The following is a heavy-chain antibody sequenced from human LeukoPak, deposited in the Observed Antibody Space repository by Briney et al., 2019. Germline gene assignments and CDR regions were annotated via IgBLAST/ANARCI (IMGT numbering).Heavy chain of an antibody. V-gene: IGHV3-23*01. D-gene: IGHD2-15*01. CDR3: ASDGSGGSCYQNFDY. Sequence: GGSLRLSCAASGFTFSSYAMSWVRQAPGKGLEWVSAISGSGGSTYYADSVKGPFTISRDNSKNTLYLQMSSLRAEDTAVYYCASDGSGGSCYQNFDYWGQGTLVTASS. CDR2: ISGSGGST. CDR1: GFTFSSYA. J-gene: IGHJ4*02.